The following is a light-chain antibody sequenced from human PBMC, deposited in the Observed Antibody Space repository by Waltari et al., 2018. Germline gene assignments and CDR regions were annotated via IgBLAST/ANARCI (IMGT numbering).Light chain of an antibody. CDR2: SSS. V-gene: IGKV1-39*01. Sequence: DVQMTQSPPSLSASVGDRVTITCRASQSISGQLNWYQHKPGKGPNLLIYSSSSLQNGVPSRFSGTRSGTDFSLTINSLQPEDFATYYFQQSYTLPYTFGQGTKLEI. CDR1: QSISGQ. CDR3: QQSYTLPYT. J-gene: IGKJ2*01.